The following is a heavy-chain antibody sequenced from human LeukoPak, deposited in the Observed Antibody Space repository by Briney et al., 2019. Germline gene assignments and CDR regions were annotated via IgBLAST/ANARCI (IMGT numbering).Heavy chain of an antibody. CDR3: ARGDEATEGAFDI. V-gene: IGHV3-30-3*01. CDR2: ISDDGSNK. CDR1: GFTFSSYA. Sequence: GGSLRLSCAASGFTFSSYALHWVRQAPGKGLEWVAVISDDGSNKYYADSVKGRFTISRDNSKNTLYLQMNSLRAEDTAVYYCARGDEATEGAFDIWGQGTMVTVSS. J-gene: IGHJ3*02. D-gene: IGHD5-12*01.